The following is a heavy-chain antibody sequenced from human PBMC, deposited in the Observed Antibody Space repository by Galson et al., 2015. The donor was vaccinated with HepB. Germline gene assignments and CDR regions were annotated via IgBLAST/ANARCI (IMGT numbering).Heavy chain of an antibody. CDR1: GFTFSSYS. D-gene: IGHD6-19*01. CDR2: ISSSSSYI. V-gene: IGHV3-21*01. CDR3: AGLGHSSGWYDPLRGY. Sequence: SLRLSCAASGFTFSSYSINWVRQAPGTGLEWVSSISSSSSYIYYADSVKGRFTISGDNAKNSLYLQMNSLRAEDTAVYYCAGLGHSSGWYDPLRGYWGQETLVTVSS. J-gene: IGHJ4*02.